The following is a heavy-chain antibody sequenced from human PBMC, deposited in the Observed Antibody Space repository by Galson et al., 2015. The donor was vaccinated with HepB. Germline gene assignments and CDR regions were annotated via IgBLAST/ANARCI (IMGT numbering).Heavy chain of an antibody. CDR2: ISTNSGNT. V-gene: IGHV1-18*04. D-gene: IGHD6-13*01. CDR3: ASLDSSSPFDAFDI. CDR1: GYTFTSNG. Sequence: SVKVSCKASGYTFTSNGISWVRQAPGQGLEWMGWISTNSGNTKYAQKFQGRVTITADKSTSTTYMELSSLRSEDTAVYYCASLDSSSPFDAFDIWGQGTMVTVSS. J-gene: IGHJ3*02.